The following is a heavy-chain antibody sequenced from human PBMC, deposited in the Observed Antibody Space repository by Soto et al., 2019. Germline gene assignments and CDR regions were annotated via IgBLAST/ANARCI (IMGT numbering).Heavy chain of an antibody. Sequence: QVQLVESGGGLVKPGGSLRLSCAASGFTFSDYYMSWIRQAPGKGLEWVSYITTSGSSIYYADSVKGRFTVSRDNAKNSLYLQMNSLRAEDTAMYYCARDGAPAPNFSDSRGSYYYGMDVWGQGTTVTVSS. D-gene: IGHD3-22*01. CDR1: GFTFSDYY. J-gene: IGHJ6*02. CDR3: ARDGAPAPNFSDSRGSYYYGMDV. CDR2: ITTSGSSI. V-gene: IGHV3-11*01.